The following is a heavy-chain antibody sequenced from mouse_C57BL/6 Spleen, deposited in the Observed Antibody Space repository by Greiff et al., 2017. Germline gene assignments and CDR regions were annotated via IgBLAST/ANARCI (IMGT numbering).Heavy chain of an antibody. CDR3: ARPLYYGSSYGYAMDY. J-gene: IGHJ4*01. Sequence: VKLQESGAELVRPGASVKLSCKASGYTFTDYYINWVKQRPGQGLEWIARIYPGSGNTYYNEKFKGKATLTAEKSSSTAYMQLSSLTSEDSAVYFCARPLYYGSSYGYAMDYWGQGTSVTVSS. CDR1: GYTFTDYY. V-gene: IGHV1-76*01. D-gene: IGHD1-1*01. CDR2: IYPGSGNT.